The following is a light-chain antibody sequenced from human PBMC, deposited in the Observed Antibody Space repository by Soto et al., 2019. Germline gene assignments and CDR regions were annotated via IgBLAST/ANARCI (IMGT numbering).Light chain of an antibody. CDR3: QQYGASPRM. Sequence: EIVLTQSPGTLSLSPGERATLSCRASQSVSSNNLAWYQHKRGQAPRLLMFGASNRATDIPDRFSGSGSGTDFTLTITRLEPEDFAVYYCQQYGASPRMFGQGTKVEIK. CDR2: GAS. CDR1: QSVSSNN. V-gene: IGKV3-20*01. J-gene: IGKJ1*01.